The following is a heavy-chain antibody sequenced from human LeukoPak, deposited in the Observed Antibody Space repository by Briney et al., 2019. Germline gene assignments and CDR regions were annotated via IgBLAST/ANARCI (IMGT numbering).Heavy chain of an antibody. Sequence: SETLSLTCSVSGDYWGWFRQPPGKGLEWIGTMLYSGTTYYNPSLKSRLTISMDTSKNQFSLKLSSVNATDTAVYYCARGKGAGESYWGQGILVVVSS. CDR1: GDY. V-gene: IGHV4-39*07. D-gene: IGHD3-10*01. J-gene: IGHJ4*02. CDR2: MLYSGTT. CDR3: ARGKGAGESY.